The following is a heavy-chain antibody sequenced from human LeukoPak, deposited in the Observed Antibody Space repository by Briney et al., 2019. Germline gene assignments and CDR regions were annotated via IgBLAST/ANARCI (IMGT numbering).Heavy chain of an antibody. Sequence: GATGKVSCKASGGTFSSYAIRWVRQAPGPGLEWMGRIIPIFGIANYVQKFQDRVTITEASSTSTAYMELSSLRSDDTAVYYWTRSPATKKTIYCYYGMDVWGQGTTVTGSS. D-gene: IGHD2-15*01. CDR3: TRSPATKKTIYCYYGMDV. CDR2: IIPIFGIA. CDR1: GGTFSSYA. V-gene: IGHV1-69*04. J-gene: IGHJ6*02.